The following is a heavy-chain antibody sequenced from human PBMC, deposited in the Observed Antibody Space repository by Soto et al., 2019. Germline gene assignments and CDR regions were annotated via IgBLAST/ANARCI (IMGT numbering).Heavy chain of an antibody. J-gene: IGHJ3*02. D-gene: IGHD4-17*01. V-gene: IGHV3-23*01. Sequence: PGGSLRLSCAGSGFTFSGYAMTWVRQAPGKGLEWVSVISTSGERPDYADYMKGRFTISRDNYNNMLYLQMNSLRAEDTAVYYCARAETTVVTSSAFDIWGQGTMVTVSS. CDR2: ISTSGERP. CDR1: GFTFSGYA. CDR3: ARAETTVVTSSAFDI.